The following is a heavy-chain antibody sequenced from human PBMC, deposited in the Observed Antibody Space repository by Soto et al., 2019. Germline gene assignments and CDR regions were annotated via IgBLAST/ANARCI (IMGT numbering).Heavy chain of an antibody. J-gene: IGHJ4*02. D-gene: IGHD2-15*01. CDR1: GFSLSNARMG. V-gene: IGHV2-26*01. Sequence: QVTLKESGPVLGKPTETLTLTCTVSGFSLSNARMGVSWIRQPPGKALEWLAHLFSNDEKSYSTSLKSRLTISKDTSKSQVVLNMTNMDPVDTATYYCARITGYCSGGRCYRNFDYWGQGTLVTVSS. CDR2: LFSNDEK. CDR3: ARITGYCSGGRCYRNFDY.